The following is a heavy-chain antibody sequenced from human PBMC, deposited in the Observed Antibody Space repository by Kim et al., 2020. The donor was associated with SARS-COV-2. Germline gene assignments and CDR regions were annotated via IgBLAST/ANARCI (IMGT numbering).Heavy chain of an antibody. CDR1: GGTFSSYA. CDR3: ARDTIFGVVNAYYYYYYGMDV. D-gene: IGHD3-3*01. V-gene: IGHV1-69*13. Sequence: SVKVSCKASGGTFSSYAISWVRQAPGQGLEWMGGIIPIFGTANYAQKFQGRVTITADESTSTAYMELSSLRSEDTAVYYCARDTIFGVVNAYYYYYYGMDVWGQGTTVTVSS. J-gene: IGHJ6*02. CDR2: IIPIFGTA.